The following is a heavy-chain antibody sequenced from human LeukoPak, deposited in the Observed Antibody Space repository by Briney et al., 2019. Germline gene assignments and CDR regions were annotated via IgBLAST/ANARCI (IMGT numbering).Heavy chain of an antibody. CDR3: ARQTPSTYYYDSSASLQSDAFGI. D-gene: IGHD3-22*01. CDR1: GGSISSSSYY. CDR2: IYYSGST. V-gene: IGHV4-39*01. J-gene: IGHJ3*02. Sequence: SETLSLTCTVSGGSISSSSYYWGWIRQPPGKGLEWIGSIYYSGSTYYNPSLKSRVTISVDTSKNQFSLKLSSVTAADTAVYYCARQTPSTYYYDSSASLQSDAFGIWGQGTMVTVSS.